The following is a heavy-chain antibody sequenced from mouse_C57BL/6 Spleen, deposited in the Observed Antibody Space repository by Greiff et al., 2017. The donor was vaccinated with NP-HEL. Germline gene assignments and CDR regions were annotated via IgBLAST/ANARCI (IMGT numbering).Heavy chain of an antibody. D-gene: IGHD1-1*01. Sequence: QVQLKESGAELVRPGTSVKVSCKASGYAFPNYLIEWVKPRPGQGLEWIGVINPGSGGTNYNEKFKGKATLTADKSSSTAYMQLSSLTSEDSAVYFCARGLVTTVVARGFAYWGQGTLVTVSA. CDR3: ARGLVTTVVARGFAY. CDR2: INPGSGGT. V-gene: IGHV1-54*01. J-gene: IGHJ3*01. CDR1: GYAFPNYL.